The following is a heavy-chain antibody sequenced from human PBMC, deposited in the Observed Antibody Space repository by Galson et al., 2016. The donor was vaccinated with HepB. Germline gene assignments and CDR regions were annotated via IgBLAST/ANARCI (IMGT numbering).Heavy chain of an antibody. Sequence: SVKVSCKASGFPFIRYFVHWVRQAPGQGLEWMGTINPGGGTTSYAERIEGRVTMTRDTSTSTVYMELSSLRSEYTAVYYCARDGGSYLYYFDYWGQGTLVTVSS. CDR1: GFPFIRYF. CDR2: INPGGGTT. V-gene: IGHV1-46*01. CDR3: ARDGGSYLYYFDY. J-gene: IGHJ4*02. D-gene: IGHD1-26*01.